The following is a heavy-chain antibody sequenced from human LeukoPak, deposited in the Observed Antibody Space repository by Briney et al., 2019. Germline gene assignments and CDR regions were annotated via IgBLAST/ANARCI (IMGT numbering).Heavy chain of an antibody. D-gene: IGHD2-2*01. CDR2: MNPDGSQN. Sequence: GGSLRLSCAASGFTFSTYWMTWVRQAPGKGLEWVANMNPDGSQNYYVDSVKGRFTISRDDAKNSLYLQMNSLRAEDTAVYYCAKARKYCSSTSCYFDYWGQGTLVTVSS. V-gene: IGHV3-7*03. CDR1: GFTFSTYW. J-gene: IGHJ4*02. CDR3: AKARKYCSSTSCYFDY.